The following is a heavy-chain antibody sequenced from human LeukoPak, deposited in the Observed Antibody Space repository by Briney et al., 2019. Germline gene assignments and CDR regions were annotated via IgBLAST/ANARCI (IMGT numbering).Heavy chain of an antibody. CDR2: INHSGST. V-gene: IGHV4-34*01. Sequence: SETLSLTCAVYGGSFSSYYCSWIRQPPGKGLEWIGEINHSGSTTYKPSLKSRVTISVDTSKNQFSLKLSSVTAADTAVYYCARDNQYYDFWSGYCGFDPWGQGTLVTVSS. CDR3: ARDNQYYDFWSGYCGFDP. D-gene: IGHD3-3*01. J-gene: IGHJ5*02. CDR1: GGSFSSYY.